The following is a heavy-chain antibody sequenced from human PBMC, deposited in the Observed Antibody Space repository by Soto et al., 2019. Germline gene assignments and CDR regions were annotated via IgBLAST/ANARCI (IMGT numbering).Heavy chain of an antibody. J-gene: IGHJ5*02. D-gene: IGHD3-10*01. CDR1: GYTFNNYD. Sequence: QVQLVQSGAEVKKPGASVKVSCKASGYTFNNYDFMWVRQAPGQGPEWMGRISARTGYTNYAQKVQGRVTMTTDTSTSTAYMDLSSLTSDDTTVDFCAREVVIMVREFIRTNNWFDTWGQGTLVTVSS. CDR3: AREVVIMVREFIRTNNWFDT. CDR2: ISARTGYT. V-gene: IGHV1-18*01.